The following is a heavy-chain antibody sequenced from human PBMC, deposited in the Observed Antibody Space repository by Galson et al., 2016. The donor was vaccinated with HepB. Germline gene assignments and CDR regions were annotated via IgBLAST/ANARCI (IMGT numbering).Heavy chain of an antibody. D-gene: IGHD2-15*01. J-gene: IGHJ6*02. CDR3: ARDIRGGGCCYGMDV. CDR1: GFSFSTYW. Sequence: SLRLSCAASGFSFSTYWMNWVRQAPGKGLEWVANIKHDGTEKHYVGSVKGRFTISRDNAQNSLSLQMNSLRAEDTAVYYCARDIRGGGCCYGMDVWGQGTTVTVSS. CDR2: IKHDGTEK. V-gene: IGHV3-7*01.